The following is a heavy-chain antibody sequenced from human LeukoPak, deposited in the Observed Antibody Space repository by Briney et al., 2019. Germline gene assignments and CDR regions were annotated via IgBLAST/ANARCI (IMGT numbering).Heavy chain of an antibody. J-gene: IGHJ5*02. Sequence: GGSLRLSCAASGFTFSRYSMNWVRQAPGKGLEWVSSISISSNYIYYADSLKGRFTISRDNAKNSLYLQVNSLRVEDTAVYYCARDLNGGYCSGGSCYGGLDPWGQGTLVTVSS. CDR3: ARDLNGGYCSGGSCYGGLDP. CDR1: GFTFSRYS. CDR2: ISISSNYI. D-gene: IGHD2-15*01. V-gene: IGHV3-21*01.